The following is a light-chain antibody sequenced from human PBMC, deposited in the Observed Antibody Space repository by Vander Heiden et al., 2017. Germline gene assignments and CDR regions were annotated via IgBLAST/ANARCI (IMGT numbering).Light chain of an antibody. J-gene: IGLJ3*02. Sequence: SYDRTPPPAVAASTGQTARFNRPGDALPKQLAYWYQQKPGQAPVLVLYKDSGRPSGIPDRFSGSSTGTTVTLTISGVQAEDEADYYCQSADSSATYPGVFGGGTKLTVL. CDR2: KDS. CDR3: QSADSSATYPGV. CDR1: ALPKQL. V-gene: IGLV3-25*03.